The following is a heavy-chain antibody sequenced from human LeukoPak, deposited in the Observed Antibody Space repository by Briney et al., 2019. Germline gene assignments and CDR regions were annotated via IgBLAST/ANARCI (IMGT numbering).Heavy chain of an antibody. D-gene: IGHD2-21*02. J-gene: IGHJ4*02. CDR1: GYTFNSSY. Sequence: GASVKVSCKASGYTFNSSYMHWVRQAPGQGLEWMGIINPSDDSTRYAQKFQGRVTMTKDTSTNTVYMHLSSLSSDDTAVYYCARDNGDVVVTAPLDYWGQGTLVTVSS. V-gene: IGHV1-46*02. CDR2: INPSDDST. CDR3: ARDNGDVVVTAPLDY.